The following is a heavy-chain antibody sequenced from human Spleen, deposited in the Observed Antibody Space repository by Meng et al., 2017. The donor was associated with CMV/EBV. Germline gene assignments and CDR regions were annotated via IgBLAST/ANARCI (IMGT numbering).Heavy chain of an antibody. D-gene: IGHD2-15*01. CDR3: ARASDNYGMDV. CDR2: INHSGST. J-gene: IGHJ6*02. Sequence: SCAVYGGSFSGYYWSWIRQPPGKGLEWIGEINHSGSTNYNPSLKSRVTISVDTSKNQFSLKLSSVTAADTAVYYCARASDNYGMDVWGQGTTVTVSS. CDR1: GGSFSGYY. V-gene: IGHV4-34*01.